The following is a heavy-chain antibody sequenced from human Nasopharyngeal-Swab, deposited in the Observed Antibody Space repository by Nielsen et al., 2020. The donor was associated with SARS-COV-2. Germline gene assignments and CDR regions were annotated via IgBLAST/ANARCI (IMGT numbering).Heavy chain of an antibody. Sequence: GESLKISCAASGFSFSSYAMYWVRQAPGKGLEWVTLISYDGSNKYYADSVKGRFTISRDNSKNTLYLQMNSLRVEDTAVHYCARDTCNNNWYACYDYGMDVWGQGTTVTVSS. J-gene: IGHJ6*02. D-gene: IGHD1-1*01. CDR2: ISYDGSNK. V-gene: IGHV3-30-3*01. CDR1: GFSFSSYA. CDR3: ARDTCNNNWYACYDYGMDV.